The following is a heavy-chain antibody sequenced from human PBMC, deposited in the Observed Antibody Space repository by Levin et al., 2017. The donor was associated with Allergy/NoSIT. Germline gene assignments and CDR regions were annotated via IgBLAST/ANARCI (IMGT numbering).Heavy chain of an antibody. J-gene: IGHJ4*02. V-gene: IGHV3-23*01. D-gene: IGHD3-22*01. Sequence: LSLTCAASGFTFSSYAMSWVRQAPGKGLEWVSAISGSGGSTYYADSVKGRFTISRDNSKNTLYLQMNSLRAEDTAVYYCAKNPTYYYDSSGYFYYFDYWGQGTLVTVSS. CDR2: ISGSGGST. CDR3: AKNPTYYYDSSGYFYYFDY. CDR1: GFTFSSYA.